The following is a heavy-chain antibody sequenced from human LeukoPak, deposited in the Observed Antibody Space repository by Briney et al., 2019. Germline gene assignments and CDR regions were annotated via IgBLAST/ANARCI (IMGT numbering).Heavy chain of an antibody. CDR3: ASGDYGDYVFDY. CDR1: GYTFTSYG. V-gene: IGHV1-18*04. CDR2: LSAYNGNT. Sequence: ASVTVSCKASGYTFTSYGINWVRQAPGQGLEWMGWLSAYNGNTNYAQKLQGRVTMTTDTSTSTAYMELRSLRSDDTAVYYCASGDYGDYVFDYWGQGTLVTVSS. J-gene: IGHJ4*02. D-gene: IGHD4-17*01.